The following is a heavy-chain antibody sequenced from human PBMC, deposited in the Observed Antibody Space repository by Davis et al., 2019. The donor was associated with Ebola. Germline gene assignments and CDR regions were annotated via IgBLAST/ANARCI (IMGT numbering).Heavy chain of an antibody. CDR1: GHTFSNYA. Sequence: ASVKVSCKAPGHTFSNYAMHWVRQAPGQRLEWMGWIHGGNGNRKYSQKFQGRVTITMDTSASTAYMELSSPRSEDTAVYYCARATFAYNSGWYADYWGQGTLVTVSS. CDR3: ARATFAYNSGWYADY. D-gene: IGHD6-19*01. V-gene: IGHV1-3*01. J-gene: IGHJ4*02. CDR2: IHGGNGNR.